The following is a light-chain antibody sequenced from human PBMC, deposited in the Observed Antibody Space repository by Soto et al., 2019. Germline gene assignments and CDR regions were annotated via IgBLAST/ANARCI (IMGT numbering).Light chain of an antibody. Sequence: DIQMTQSPSTLSASVGDTVTITCRASQTIIGWLAWYQQRPGKAPNLLIFDASTLESGVPSRFSGSGSGTTFTLTISILQSDEFASYYCLQYNGYYRMFGQETKVEIK. CDR3: LQYNGYYRM. V-gene: IGKV1-5*01. CDR2: DAS. CDR1: QTIIGW. J-gene: IGKJ1*01.